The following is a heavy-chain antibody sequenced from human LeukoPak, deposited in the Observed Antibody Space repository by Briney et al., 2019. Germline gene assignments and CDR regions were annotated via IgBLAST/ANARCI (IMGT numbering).Heavy chain of an antibody. CDR2: ISGGGGDT. J-gene: IGHJ4*02. Sequence: GGSLRLSCAASGFTFSSYAMNWVRQAPGKGLEWVSAISGGGGDTYYADSVKGRFTISRDNSKNTLSLQMNSLRAEDTALYYCARCVYTGTWSAFDYWGQGTLVTVSS. CDR1: GFTFSSYA. V-gene: IGHV3-23*01. CDR3: ARCVYTGTWSAFDY. D-gene: IGHD6-13*01.